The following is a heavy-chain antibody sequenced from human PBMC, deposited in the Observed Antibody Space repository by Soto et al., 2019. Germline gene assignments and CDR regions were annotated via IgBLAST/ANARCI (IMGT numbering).Heavy chain of an antibody. CDR3: SRGQYGDKVDY. Sequence: QVQLQESGPGLVKPSQTLSLTCTVSGGSINTVNYYWSWIRQSPDQGLEWIGHIYNGGTTYNNPYLTSRVTISVDTSNYQFSLKLSSVSAEATDVDYCSRGQYGDKVDYWGQGTLVTVSS. J-gene: IGHJ4*02. D-gene: IGHD7-27*01. V-gene: IGHV4-30-4*01. CDR2: IYNGGTT. CDR1: GGSINTVNYY.